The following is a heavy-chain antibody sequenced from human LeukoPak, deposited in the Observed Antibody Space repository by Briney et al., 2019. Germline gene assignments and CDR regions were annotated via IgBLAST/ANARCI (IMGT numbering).Heavy chain of an antibody. D-gene: IGHD6-19*01. CDR3: AITAVAGTLGFDY. J-gene: IGHJ4*02. Sequence: ASVKVSCKASGYTFTSYAMRWVRQAPGQRLEWMEWINAGNGNTKYSQKFQGRVTITRDTSASTAYMELSSLRSEDTAVYYCAITAVAGTLGFDYWGQGTLVTVSS. V-gene: IGHV1-3*01. CDR2: INAGNGNT. CDR1: GYTFTSYA.